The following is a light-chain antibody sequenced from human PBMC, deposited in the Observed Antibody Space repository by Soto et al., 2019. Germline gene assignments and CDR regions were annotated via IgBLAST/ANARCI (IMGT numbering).Light chain of an antibody. CDR2: DVS. CDR3: TSYTTSNTYVV. V-gene: IGLV2-14*03. Sequence: QSALTQPASVSGSPGQSITISCTGTGSDVGGYNYVSWYQQHPGKAPKLMIYDVSNRPSGVSNRFSGSKSGNTASLTISGLQAEDEADYYCTSYTTSNTYVVLGGGTKLTVL. J-gene: IGLJ2*01. CDR1: GSDVGGYNY.